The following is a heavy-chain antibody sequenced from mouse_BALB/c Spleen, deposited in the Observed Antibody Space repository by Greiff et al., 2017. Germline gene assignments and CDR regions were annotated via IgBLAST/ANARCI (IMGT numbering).Heavy chain of an antibody. D-gene: IGHD2-1*01. CDR1: GYTFPDYA. J-gene: IGHJ3*01. CDR2: ISTYNGNT. CDR3: ARDYGNYWFAY. Sequence: VPLPPSWPEVVRPGVSVKISCKGSGYTFPDYAMHWVKQSHAKSLEWIGVISTYNGNTNYNQKFKGKATMTVDKSSSTAYMELARLTSEDSAIYYCARDYGNYWFAYWGQGTLVTVSA. V-gene: IGHV1-67*01.